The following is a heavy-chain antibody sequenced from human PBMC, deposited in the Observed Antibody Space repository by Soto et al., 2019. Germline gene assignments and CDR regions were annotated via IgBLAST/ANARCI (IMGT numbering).Heavy chain of an antibody. Sequence: SETLSLTCTVSGASITNYYLSWSRQPPWMGLEWMGYIFHTESATYNPSLKSRVTISVDTSKSQFSLRLTSVTAADTAVYYCAIHYGAFDPWGQGTLVTVSS. D-gene: IGHD4-17*01. CDR2: IFHTESA. V-gene: IGHV4-59*03. CDR1: GASITNYY. CDR3: AIHYGAFDP. J-gene: IGHJ5*02.